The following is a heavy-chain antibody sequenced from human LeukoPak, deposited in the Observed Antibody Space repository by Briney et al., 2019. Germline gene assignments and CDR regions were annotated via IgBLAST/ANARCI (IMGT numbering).Heavy chain of an antibody. CDR3: ARQEDYAFDI. CDR2: IKQDGSEK. CDR1: GFTFSNYW. V-gene: IGHV3-7*01. D-gene: IGHD2-15*01. Sequence: GGSLRLSCAASGFTFSNYWMSWVRQAAGKGLEWVANIKQDGSEKYYVDSVKGRFPISRDNAKNSLYLQLNSLRAEDTAVYYCARQEDYAFDIWGQGTMVTVSS. J-gene: IGHJ3*02.